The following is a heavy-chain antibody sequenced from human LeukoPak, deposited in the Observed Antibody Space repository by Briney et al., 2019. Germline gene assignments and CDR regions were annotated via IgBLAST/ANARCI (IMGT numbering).Heavy chain of an antibody. V-gene: IGHV3-73*01. J-gene: IGHJ4*02. CDR1: GFTFSGSA. D-gene: IGHD1-26*01. CDR2: IRSKANSYAT. CDR3: TRHSYAFDY. Sequence: QPGGSLKLSCAASGFTFSGSAMHWVRQASGKGLEWVGRIRSKANSYATAYAASVKSRFTISRDDSKNTAYLQMNSLKTEDTAVYYCTRHSYAFDYWGQGTLVTVSS.